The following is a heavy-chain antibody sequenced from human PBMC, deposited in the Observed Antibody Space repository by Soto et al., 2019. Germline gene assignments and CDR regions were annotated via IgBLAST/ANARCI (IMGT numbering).Heavy chain of an antibody. Sequence: DVQLWESGGGLVQPGGSLRLSCAASGFSFGSYALSWVRQAPGKGLEWVSTISGSDGKTFYADSVKGRFSISRDTSPSTLYLQMNSLRADDAAMYYCARWSYLDYWGQGTRVTVSS. CDR2: ISGSDGKT. D-gene: IGHD3-3*01. CDR1: GFSFGSYA. CDR3: ARWSYLDY. J-gene: IGHJ4*02. V-gene: IGHV3-23*01.